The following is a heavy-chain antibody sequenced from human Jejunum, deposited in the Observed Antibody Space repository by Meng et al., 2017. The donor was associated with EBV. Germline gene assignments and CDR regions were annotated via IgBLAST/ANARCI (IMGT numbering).Heavy chain of an antibody. V-gene: IGHV1-2*06. D-gene: IGHD3-16*01. Sequence: QVLLVQSGAEVKQPGASVKVSCKASAYTFAGYYMHWVRQAPGQGLEWMGRINPNSGGANYAQKFQGRVTMTRDTSISTAYMELSRLRSDDTAVYYCAREGLVGDLRYFDLWGRGTLVTVSS. CDR2: INPNSGGA. J-gene: IGHJ2*01. CDR3: AREGLVGDLRYFDL. CDR1: AYTFAGYY.